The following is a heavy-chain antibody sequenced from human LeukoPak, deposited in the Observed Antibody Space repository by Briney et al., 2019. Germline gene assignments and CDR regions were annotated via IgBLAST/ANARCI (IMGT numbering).Heavy chain of an antibody. Sequence: VASVKVSCKASGYTFTSYGISWVRQAPGQGLEWMGGIIPIFGTANYAQKFQGRVTITADESTSTAYMELSSLRSEDTAVYYCARGTDYDFWSGYSHYFDYWGQGTLVTVSS. CDR3: ARGTDYDFWSGYSHYFDY. CDR1: GYTFTSYG. D-gene: IGHD3-3*01. J-gene: IGHJ4*02. CDR2: IIPIFGTA. V-gene: IGHV1-69*13.